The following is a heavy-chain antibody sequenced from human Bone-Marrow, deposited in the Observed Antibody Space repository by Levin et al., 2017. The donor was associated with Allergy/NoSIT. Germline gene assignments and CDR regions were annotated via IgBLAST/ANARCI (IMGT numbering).Heavy chain of an antibody. J-gene: IGHJ6*02. CDR1: GFTFTTYA. CDR3: ARDSVQVVEPAPDDNNHPSLLMDG. D-gene: IGHD3-22*01. V-gene: IGHV3-33*01. Sequence: PGGSLRLSCATSGFTFTTYAIHWVRQAPGKGLEWVAVIWYDGSNEYYADSVRGRFTISRDNSKNTLYLQMNSLRAEDTAVYYCARDSVQVVEPAPDDNNHPSLLMDGWRQGTTVIVSS. CDR2: IWYDGSNE.